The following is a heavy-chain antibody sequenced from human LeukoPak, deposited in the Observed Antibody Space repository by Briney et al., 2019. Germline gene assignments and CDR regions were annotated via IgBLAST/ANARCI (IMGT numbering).Heavy chain of an antibody. CDR2: ISYGGSNK. J-gene: IGHJ4*02. Sequence: GGSLRLSCAASGFTFSSYAMHWVRQAPGKGLEWVAVISYGGSNKYYADSVKGRFTISRDNSKNTLYLQMNSLRAEDTAVYYCARGNDYSNSFDYWGQGTLVTVSS. D-gene: IGHD4-11*01. CDR3: ARGNDYSNSFDY. V-gene: IGHV3-30-3*01. CDR1: GFTFSSYA.